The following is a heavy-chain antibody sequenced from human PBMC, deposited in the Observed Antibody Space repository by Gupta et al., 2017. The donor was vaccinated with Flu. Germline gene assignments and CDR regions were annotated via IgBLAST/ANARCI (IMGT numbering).Heavy chain of an antibody. Sequence: QVHLQASGPGLQKPSQPLSPTCAGPCGSIDIGGSYWHWHCQYPGKGLEWIGYIYYNGNTYYNPSLKSRVTISLDTSKSHFSLKLTSVTAADTAVYYCARGSVITAATFGNWFDPWGQGTLVTVSS. CDR1: CGSIDIGGSY. D-gene: IGHD3-16*01. V-gene: IGHV4-31*11. CDR2: IYYNGNT. J-gene: IGHJ5*02. CDR3: ARGSVITAATFGNWFDP.